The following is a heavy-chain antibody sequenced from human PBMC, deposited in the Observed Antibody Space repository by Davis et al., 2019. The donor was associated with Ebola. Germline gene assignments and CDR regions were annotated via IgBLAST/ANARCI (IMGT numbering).Heavy chain of an antibody. CDR1: GFTFTSYG. V-gene: IGHV3-21*01. CDR3: ARGKDDYNYGEMGY. CDR2: ISSSSSYI. Sequence: GESLKISCAASGFTFTSYGMNWVRQAPGKGLEWVSYISSSSSYIYYADSVKGRFTLSRDNAKSSLYLHMNSLRVEDTAVYYCARGKDDYNYGEMGYWGQGTLVTVSS. J-gene: IGHJ4*02. D-gene: IGHD5-24*01.